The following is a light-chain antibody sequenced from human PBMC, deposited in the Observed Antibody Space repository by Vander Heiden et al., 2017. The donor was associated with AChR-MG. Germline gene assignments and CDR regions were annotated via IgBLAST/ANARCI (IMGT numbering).Light chain of an antibody. V-gene: IGLV2-11*01. J-gene: IGLJ2*01. CDR1: SSDVGGYNY. Sequence: QSALTPPRSVSGSPGQSVTISCTGTSSDVGGYNYVSWYQQHPGKAPKLMIYDVSKRPSGVPDRFSGSKSGNTASLTISGVQDEDEADYYCCSYAGSYTWVFGGGTKLTVL. CDR3: CSYAGSYTWV. CDR2: DVS.